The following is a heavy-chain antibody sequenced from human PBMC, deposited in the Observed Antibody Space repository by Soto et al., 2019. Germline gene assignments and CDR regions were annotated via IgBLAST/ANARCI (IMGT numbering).Heavy chain of an antibody. J-gene: IGHJ4*02. V-gene: IGHV3-15*01. CDR3: CGADCGGDCYTPFDY. CDR1: GFTFRNAW. Sequence: EVQLVESGGGLVKPGGSLRLSCAASGFTFRNAWMSWVRQAPGKGLEWVGRVKSKTDGGTTDYAAPVKGRFTISRDDSKNTLYLQRNSLKTEDTAVYYCCGADCGGDCYTPFDYWGQGTLVTVSS. D-gene: IGHD2-21*02. CDR2: VKSKTDGGTT.